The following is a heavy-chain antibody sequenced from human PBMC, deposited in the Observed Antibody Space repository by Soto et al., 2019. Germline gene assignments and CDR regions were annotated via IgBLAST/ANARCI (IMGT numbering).Heavy chain of an antibody. D-gene: IGHD6-25*01. V-gene: IGHV4-61*01. Sequence: PETLSLTCTVSGASVRSGSYYWSWIRQPPGKGLEWIGYIYNSRSTNYNPSLKSRVTISADTSKNQFSLKLSSVTAADTAVYYCAGAAYNWFDPWGQGSLVTVSS. CDR2: IYNSRST. CDR3: AGAAYNWFDP. CDR1: GASVRSGSYY. J-gene: IGHJ5*02.